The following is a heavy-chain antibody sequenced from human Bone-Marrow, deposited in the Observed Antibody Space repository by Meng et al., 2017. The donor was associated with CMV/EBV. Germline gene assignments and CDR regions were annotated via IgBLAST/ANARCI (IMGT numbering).Heavy chain of an antibody. CDR3: ARVGGRWYFDL. V-gene: IGHV4-39*07. J-gene: IGHJ2*01. CDR2: IYYSGST. Sequence: CTVSGGSISSSSYYWGWIRQPPGKGLEYIGSIYYSGSTYNSPSLRNRVTLSRDTSKNQFSLRLSSIIAADTAVYYCARVGGRWYFDLWGRGTLVTVSS. CDR1: GGSISSSSYY. D-gene: IGHD3-16*01.